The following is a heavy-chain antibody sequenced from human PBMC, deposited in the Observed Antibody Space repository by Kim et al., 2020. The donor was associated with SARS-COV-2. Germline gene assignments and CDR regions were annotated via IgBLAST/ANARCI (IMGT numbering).Heavy chain of an antibody. D-gene: IGHD3-22*01. CDR3: ARVSRDSSGYYYGGGYFDY. J-gene: IGHJ4*02. CDR2: ISAYNGNT. Sequence: ASVKVSCKASGYTFTSYGISWVRQAPGQGLEWMGWISAYNGNTNYAQKLQGRDTMTTDTSTSTAYMELRSLRSDDTAVYYCARVSRDSSGYYYGGGYFDYWGQGTLVTVSS. V-gene: IGHV1-18*01. CDR1: GYTFTSYG.